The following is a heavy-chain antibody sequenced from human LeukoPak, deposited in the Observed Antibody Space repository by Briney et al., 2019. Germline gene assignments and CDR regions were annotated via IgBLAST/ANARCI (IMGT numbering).Heavy chain of an antibody. CDR2: INSDGSST. D-gene: IGHD3-3*01. Sequence: GGSLRLSCAASGFTFSSYWMYWVRQAPGKGLVWVSRINSDGSSTNYADSVKGRFTISRDNAKNTLYLQMNSLRAEDTAVYYCASWRVATWDWGQGTLVTISS. V-gene: IGHV3-74*01. J-gene: IGHJ4*02. CDR1: GFTFSSYW. CDR3: ASWRVATWD.